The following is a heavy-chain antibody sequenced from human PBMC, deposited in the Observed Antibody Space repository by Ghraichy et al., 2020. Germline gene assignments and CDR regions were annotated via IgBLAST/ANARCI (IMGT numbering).Heavy chain of an antibody. CDR3: ARGSFGTHTSAIALVITEDYFDY. V-gene: IGHV1-46*01. Sequence: ASVKVSCKASGYTFTNYYMHWVRQAPGQGLEWMGIINPSGGSTSYAQKFQGRVTMTRDTSTSTVNMELSSLRSEDTAVHYCARGSFGTHTSAIALVITEDYFDYWCQGTLVTVSS. CDR1: GYTFTNYY. D-gene: IGHD3-22*01. CDR2: INPSGGST. J-gene: IGHJ4*02.